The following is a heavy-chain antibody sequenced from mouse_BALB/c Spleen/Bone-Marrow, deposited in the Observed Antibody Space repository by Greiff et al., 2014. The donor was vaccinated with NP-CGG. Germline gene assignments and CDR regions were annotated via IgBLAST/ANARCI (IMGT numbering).Heavy chain of an antibody. CDR1: GYTFTSYW. CDR2: IYPSDSYT. CDR3: TRDDSSPFAY. D-gene: IGHD2-3*01. V-gene: IGHV1-69*02. Sequence: QVKLQQPGAELVRPGASVKLSCKASGYTFTSYWINWVKQRPGQGLEWIGNIYPSDSYTNYNQKFKDKATLTVDKSSSTAYMQLSSPTSEDSAVYYCTRDDSSPFAYWGQGTLVTVSA. J-gene: IGHJ3*01.